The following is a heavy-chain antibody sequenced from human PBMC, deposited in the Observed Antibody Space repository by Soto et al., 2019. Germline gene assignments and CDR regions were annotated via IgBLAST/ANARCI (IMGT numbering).Heavy chain of an antibody. V-gene: IGHV2-5*02. CDR1: GFSLSTSGVG. CDR2: IFWDDDK. Sequence: QITLRESGPTLVKPTQTLTLTCTFSGFSLSTSGVGVGWIRQPPGKALEWLALIFWDDDKRYSSSLKSRLAITKYTSKNQVVLTMTNMDPVDTATYYCAHRIPGLFDYWGQGTLVTVSS. CDR3: AHRIPGLFDY. D-gene: IGHD2-2*02. J-gene: IGHJ4*02.